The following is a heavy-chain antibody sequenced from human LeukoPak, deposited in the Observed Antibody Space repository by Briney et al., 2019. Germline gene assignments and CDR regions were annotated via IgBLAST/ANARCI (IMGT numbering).Heavy chain of an antibody. J-gene: IGHJ5*02. V-gene: IGHV1-2*06. Sequence: ASVKVSCKASGGTFSRYAISWVRQAPGQGLEWMGRINPNSGGTNYAQKFQGRVTMTRDTSISTAYMELSRLRSDDTAVYYCARDPRLDYYDSSGPAPWGQGTLVTVSS. CDR1: GGTFSRYA. CDR2: INPNSGGT. D-gene: IGHD3-22*01. CDR3: ARDPRLDYYDSSGPAP.